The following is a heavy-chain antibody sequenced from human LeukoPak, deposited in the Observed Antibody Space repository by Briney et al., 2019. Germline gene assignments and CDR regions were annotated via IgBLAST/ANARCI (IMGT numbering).Heavy chain of an antibody. CDR1: GGSISSSSYY. J-gene: IGHJ6*02. Sequence: SETLSLTCTVSGGSISSSSYYWGWIRQPPGKGLEWIGSIYYSGSTYYNPSLKSRVTISVDTSKNQFSLKLSSVTAADTAVYYCAGLLRFLEDVSGPYYYYYGMDVWGQGTTVTVSS. CDR2: IYYSGST. D-gene: IGHD3-3*01. V-gene: IGHV4-39*01. CDR3: AGLLRFLEDVSGPYYYYYGMDV.